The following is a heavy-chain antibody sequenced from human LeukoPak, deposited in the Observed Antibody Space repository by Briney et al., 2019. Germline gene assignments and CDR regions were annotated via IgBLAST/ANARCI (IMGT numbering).Heavy chain of an antibody. CDR1: GFTLSNHW. Sequence: GGSLRLSCEASGFTLSNHWMSWVRQAPGKGLEWVANIKKDGSQKNYVDSVKGRFTISRDNARNSLYLQMNSLRVEDTAVYYCARDGSGYDYWGQGTLVTVSS. CDR3: ARDGSGYDY. V-gene: IGHV3-7*01. CDR2: IKKDGSQK. D-gene: IGHD2-15*01. J-gene: IGHJ4*02.